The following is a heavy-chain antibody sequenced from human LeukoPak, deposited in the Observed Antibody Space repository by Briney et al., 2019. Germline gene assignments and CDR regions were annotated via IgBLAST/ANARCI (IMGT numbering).Heavy chain of an antibody. J-gene: IGHJ1*01. CDR1: GGFISSYY. V-gene: IGHV4-59*01. CDR3: ARGGPTTYYYDSSGFAEYFQH. CDR2: IYYSGST. D-gene: IGHD3-22*01. Sequence: SETLSLTCNVSGGFISSYYWSWIRQPPGKGLEWIGYIYYSGSTNYNPSLKSRVTISVDTSKNQFSLKLSSVTAADTAVYYCARGGPTTYYYDSSGFAEYFQHWGQGTLVTVSS.